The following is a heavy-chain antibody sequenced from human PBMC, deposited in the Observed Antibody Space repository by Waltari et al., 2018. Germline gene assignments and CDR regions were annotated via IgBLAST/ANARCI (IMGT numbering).Heavy chain of an antibody. CDR3: ARGARRTTVTTGWWYFDL. V-gene: IGHV3-74*01. CDR1: GFTYSLSW. CDR2: SNSDGSSI. J-gene: IGHJ2*01. D-gene: IGHD4-17*01. Sequence: EVQLVESGGGLVQPGGSLRLSCAASGFTYSLSWLPWVRQVPGKGLVWVSRSNSDGSSISYADSVKGRFTIYKDNAKNTVYLQMNSLRVDDTAIYYCARGARRTTVTTGWWYFDLWGRGTLVTVSS.